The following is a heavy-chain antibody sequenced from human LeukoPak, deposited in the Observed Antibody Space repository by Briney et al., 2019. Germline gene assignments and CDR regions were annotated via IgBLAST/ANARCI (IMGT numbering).Heavy chain of an antibody. D-gene: IGHD3-3*01. Sequence: GASVKVSCKASGYTFTGYYMHWVRQAPGQGLEWMGWINPNSGGTNYAQKFQGRVTMTRDTSINTAYMELSRLRSDDTAVYYCARGDYDFWSGYPIYYFDYWGQGTLVTVSS. CDR2: INPNSGGT. J-gene: IGHJ4*02. V-gene: IGHV1-2*02. CDR3: ARGDYDFWSGYPIYYFDY. CDR1: GYTFTGYY.